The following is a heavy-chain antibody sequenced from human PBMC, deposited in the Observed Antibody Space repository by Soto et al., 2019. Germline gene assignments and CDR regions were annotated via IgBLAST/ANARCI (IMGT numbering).Heavy chain of an antibody. V-gene: IGHV3-7*01. CDR2: IRRNASNT. Sequence: GGSLRLSCAASGFTFGKYALSWVGQAPGKGLEWVSIIRRNASNTYYADSVKGRFTISRDNAKNSLYLQMNSLRTEDAAVYYCARNRDYAFDYWGRGTLVTVTS. D-gene: IGHD4-17*01. J-gene: IGHJ4*02. CDR3: ARNRDYAFDY. CDR1: GFTFGKYA.